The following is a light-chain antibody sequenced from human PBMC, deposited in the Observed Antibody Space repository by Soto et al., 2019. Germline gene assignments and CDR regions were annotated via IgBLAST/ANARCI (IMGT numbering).Light chain of an antibody. J-gene: IGKJ4*01. V-gene: IGKV3-20*01. Sequence: EIVLTQSPGTLSFSPGERATLSCRASQSVSSGYLAWYQQKPGQAPRLLIYGASSRATGIPDRFSGSGSGTDFTFTISRLEPEDFAVYYCQQYGSSVGGTFGGGTE. CDR1: QSVSSGY. CDR2: GAS. CDR3: QQYGSSVGGT.